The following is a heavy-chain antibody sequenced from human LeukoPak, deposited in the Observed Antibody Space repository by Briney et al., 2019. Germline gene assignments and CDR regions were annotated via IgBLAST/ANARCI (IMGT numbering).Heavy chain of an antibody. CDR3: ARGDTAMVGYYYCYYYMDV. CDR1: GYTFTGYY. J-gene: IGHJ6*03. Sequence: ASVKVSCKASGYTFTGYYMHWVRQAPGQGLEWMGWINPNSGGTNYAQKFQGRVTMTRDTSISTAYMELSRLRSDDTAVYYCARGDTAMVGYYYCYYYMDVWGKGTTVTVSS. D-gene: IGHD5-18*01. V-gene: IGHV1-2*02. CDR2: INPNSGGT.